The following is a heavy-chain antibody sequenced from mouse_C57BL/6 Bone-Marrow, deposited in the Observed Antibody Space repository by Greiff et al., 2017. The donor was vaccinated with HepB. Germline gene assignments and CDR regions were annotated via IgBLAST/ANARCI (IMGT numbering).Heavy chain of an antibody. D-gene: IGHD2-4*01. V-gene: IGHV1-15*01. CDR1: GYTFTDYE. Sequence: QVQLQQSGAELVRPGASVTLSCKASGYTFTDYEMHWVKQTPVHGLEWIGAIDPETGGTASNQKFKGKAILTADKSSITGYMELRSLTSEDSAVYYCTRSRMITTYYFDYWGQGTTLTVSS. CDR2: IDPETGGT. CDR3: TRSRMITTYYFDY. J-gene: IGHJ2*01.